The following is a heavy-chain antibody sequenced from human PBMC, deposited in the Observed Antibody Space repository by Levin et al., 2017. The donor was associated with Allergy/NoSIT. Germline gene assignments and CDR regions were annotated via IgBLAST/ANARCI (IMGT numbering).Heavy chain of an antibody. D-gene: IGHD3-9*01. V-gene: IGHV4-31*03. CDR3: ARDRGRYFDWSAGTSYFYYLDV. Sequence: PSETLSLTCTVSGASISSGGYYWTWIRQHPVKGLEWIGNIYYSGTTDYNPTLKSRLSISVDTSKNQFSLHLSSVTAADTAMYYCARDRGRYFDWSAGTSYFYYLDVWGKGTTVTVSS. J-gene: IGHJ6*03. CDR2: IYYSGTT. CDR1: GASISSGGYY.